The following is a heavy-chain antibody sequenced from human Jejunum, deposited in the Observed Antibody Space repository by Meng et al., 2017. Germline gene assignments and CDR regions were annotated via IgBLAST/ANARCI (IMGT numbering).Heavy chain of an antibody. Sequence: QVQEAGPGLVRPSETLSLTCTVSGGSVSSAAYYWNWIRQPPGKGLEWIGYIYYSGGTTYSPSLNSRVTISIDTAKNQVSLKVSSVTAADTAVYYCAHSSSSSSFGFDYWGQGTLVTVSS. CDR3: AHSSSSSSFGFDY. V-gene: IGHV4-61*08. CDR1: GGSVSSAAYY. J-gene: IGHJ4*02. CDR2: IYYSGGT. D-gene: IGHD6-6*01.